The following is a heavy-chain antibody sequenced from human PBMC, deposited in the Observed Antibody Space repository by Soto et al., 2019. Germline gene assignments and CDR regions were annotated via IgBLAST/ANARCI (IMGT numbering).Heavy chain of an antibody. CDR1: GFTFSSYA. D-gene: IGHD2-15*01. CDR2: ISGSGANT. V-gene: IGHV3-23*01. J-gene: IGHJ3*02. CDR3: AKSCENGPWCAFDI. Sequence: GGSLRLSCAASGFTFSSYAMSWVRQAPGKGLEWVSAISGSGANTYYADSVKGRFTISRDNSKNTLFLQMNSLRAEDMAVYYCAKSCENGPWCAFDIWGQGTMVTXSS.